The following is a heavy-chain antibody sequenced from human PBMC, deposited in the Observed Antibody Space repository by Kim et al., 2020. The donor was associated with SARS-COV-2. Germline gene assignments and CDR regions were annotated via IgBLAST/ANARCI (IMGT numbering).Heavy chain of an antibody. CDR1: GYTFSSYA. CDR3: ARGIAVAATFDY. Sequence: ASVKVSCKASGYTFSSYAMHWVRQAPGQRREWMGWINAGNGNTKYSAKFQGRVTITRDTSATTAYMELSSLRSEDTAMYYCARGIAVAATFDYWGQGTLVTVSS. J-gene: IGHJ4*02. D-gene: IGHD6-13*01. CDR2: INAGNGNT. V-gene: IGHV1-3*01.